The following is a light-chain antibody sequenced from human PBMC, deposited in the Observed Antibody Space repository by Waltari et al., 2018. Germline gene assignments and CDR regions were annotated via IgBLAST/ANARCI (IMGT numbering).Light chain of an antibody. V-gene: IGLV4-69*01. Sequence: QLVLTQSPSASASLGASVKLTCTLSSGHSHYAIAWHQQQPEKGPRFLMKVNSDGSHTKGDGIPDRFSGSSSGAERYLTISSLQSEDEADYYCQSWGTGIVLFGGGAKLTVL. CDR2: VNSDGSH. CDR1: SGHSHYA. CDR3: QSWGTGIVL. J-gene: IGLJ2*01.